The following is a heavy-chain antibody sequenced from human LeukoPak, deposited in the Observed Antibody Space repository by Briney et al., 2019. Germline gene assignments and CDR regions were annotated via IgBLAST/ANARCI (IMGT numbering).Heavy chain of an antibody. D-gene: IGHD2/OR15-2a*01. CDR2: IYTSGST. CDR1: GGSISSGSYY. CDR3: ARTSTWFDP. V-gene: IGHV4-61*02. J-gene: IGHJ5*02. Sequence: SQTLSLTCSVSGGSISSGSYYWRWIRQPAGTGLEWIGRIYTSGSTNYNPSLKSRVTISVDTSKNQFSLKLSSVTAADTAVYYCARTSTWFDPWGQGTLVTVSS.